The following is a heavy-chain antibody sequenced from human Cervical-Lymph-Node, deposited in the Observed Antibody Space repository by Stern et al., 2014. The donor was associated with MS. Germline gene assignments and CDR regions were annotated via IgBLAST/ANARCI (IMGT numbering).Heavy chain of an antibody. D-gene: IGHD3-22*01. CDR1: GFTFSSYG. V-gene: IGHV3-30*18. CDR3: AKEKYYDSTGYYYVFDYYYGMDV. CDR2: ISHDGSKR. Sequence: VQLVESGGGVVQPGRSLRLSCAASGFTFSSYGMQWVRQAPGKGLEWLAAISHDGSKRYYAESVKGRFAVSRDNSKNTLYLQLNSLRAEDTAVYYCAKEKYYDSTGYYYVFDYYYGMDVWGQGTPVTVSS. J-gene: IGHJ6*02.